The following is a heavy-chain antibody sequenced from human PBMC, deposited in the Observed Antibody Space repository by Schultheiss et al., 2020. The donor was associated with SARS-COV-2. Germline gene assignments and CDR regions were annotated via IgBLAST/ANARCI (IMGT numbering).Heavy chain of an antibody. CDR3: ARWVEMATIPYFDY. Sequence: ASVKVSCKASGYTFTSYDINWVRQATGQGLEWMGWMNPNSGGTNYAQKFQGRVTMTRDTSISTAYMELSRLRSDDTAVYYCARWVEMATIPYFDYWGQGTLVTVSS. D-gene: IGHD5-24*01. V-gene: IGHV1-2*02. J-gene: IGHJ4*02. CDR2: MNPNSGGT. CDR1: GYTFTSYD.